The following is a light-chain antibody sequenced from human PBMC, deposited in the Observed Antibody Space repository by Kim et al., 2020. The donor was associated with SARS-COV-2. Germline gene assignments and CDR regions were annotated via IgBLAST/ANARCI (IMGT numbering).Light chain of an antibody. CDR3: PQYAGSPYT. V-gene: IGKV3-20*01. Sequence: EIVLTQSPGTLSLSPGERATLSCRASQTISSSYLAWYQQKPGQAPRLIIYGASSRATGSPDRFSGSGSGTDFTLTISRLEPEDFAVYYCPQYAGSPYTFGQGPKLEI. J-gene: IGKJ2*01. CDR1: QTISSSY. CDR2: GAS.